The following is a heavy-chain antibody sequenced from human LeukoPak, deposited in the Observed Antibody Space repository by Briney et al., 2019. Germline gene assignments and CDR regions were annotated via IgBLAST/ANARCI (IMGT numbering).Heavy chain of an antibody. CDR2: ISSSSSYI. D-gene: IGHD6-13*01. J-gene: IGHJ6*02. CDR1: GFTFSSYS. Sequence: GGSLRLSCAASGFTFSSYSMNWVRQAPGKGLEWVSSISSSSSYIYYADSVKGRFTISRDNAKNSLYLQMNSLRAEDTAVYYCARDLQNSSSWYGAYYYYGMDVWGQGTTVTVSS. V-gene: IGHV3-21*01. CDR3: ARDLQNSSSWYGAYYYYGMDV.